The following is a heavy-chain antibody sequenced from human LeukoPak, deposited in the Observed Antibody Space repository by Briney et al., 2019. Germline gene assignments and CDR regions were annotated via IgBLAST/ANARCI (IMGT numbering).Heavy chain of an antibody. CDR2: IYYSGSSNYNPSL. Sequence: PSETLSLTCTVSGASISSYYWSWIRQPPGKGLEWIGYIYYSGSSNYNPSLNYNPSLKSRVTISVDTSEKRLSLNLSSVTAADTALYYCARLGEPGSGSYPIDYWGQGTLVTVSS. CDR1: GASISSYY. J-gene: IGHJ4*01. CDR3: ARLGEPGSGSYPIDY. D-gene: IGHD3-10*01. V-gene: IGHV4-59*08.